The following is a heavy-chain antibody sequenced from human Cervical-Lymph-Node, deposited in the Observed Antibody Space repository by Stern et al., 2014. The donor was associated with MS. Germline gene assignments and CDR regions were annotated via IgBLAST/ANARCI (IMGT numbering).Heavy chain of an antibody. CDR1: GFTFSSYV. Sequence: VQLVESGGGVVQPGRSLRLSCAASGFTFSSYVMHWVRQAPGKGLEWVAIISYDGSNKYYTDSVKGRFTISRDNSKNTLYLQMNSLRAEDTAVYYCARALEGRWELMGFDYWGQGTLVTVSS. V-gene: IGHV3-30-3*01. CDR2: ISYDGSNK. D-gene: IGHD1-26*01. J-gene: IGHJ4*02. CDR3: ARALEGRWELMGFDY.